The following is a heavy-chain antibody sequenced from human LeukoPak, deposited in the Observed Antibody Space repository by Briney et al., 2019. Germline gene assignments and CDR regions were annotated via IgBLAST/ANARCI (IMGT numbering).Heavy chain of an antibody. CDR1: GITFSGYW. J-gene: IGHJ5*02. CDR2: IKSDGSST. V-gene: IGHV3-74*01. CDR3: ARDHYSNSGIWFDP. D-gene: IGHD4-11*01. Sequence: PGGSLRLSCAASGITFSGYWMHWVRQAPGKGLVWVSRIKSDGSSTGYADSVKGRFTISRDNAKNTLYLQMDSLRAEDTAVYYCARDHYSNSGIWFDPWGQGTLVTVSS.